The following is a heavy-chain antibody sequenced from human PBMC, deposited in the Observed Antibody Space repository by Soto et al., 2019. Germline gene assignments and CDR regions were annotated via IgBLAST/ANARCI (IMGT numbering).Heavy chain of an antibody. Sequence: EVQLVESGGGLVKPGGSLRLSCAASGFTFSNAWMSWVRQAPGKGLEWVGLIKKQADGGTTEYAAALKGRFTISRDDSENTLYLQMSSLQTEDTAVYYCRTQWLDWGQGTLVTVSS. CDR2: IKKQADGGTT. J-gene: IGHJ4*02. V-gene: IGHV3-15*01. D-gene: IGHD6-19*01. CDR3: RTQWLD. CDR1: GFTFSNAW.